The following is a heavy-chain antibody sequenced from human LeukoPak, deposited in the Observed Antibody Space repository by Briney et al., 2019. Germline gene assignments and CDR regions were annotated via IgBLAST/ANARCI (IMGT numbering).Heavy chain of an antibody. CDR1: GYTFTGYY. V-gene: IGHV1-2*06. D-gene: IGHD2-2*01. CDR3: AREEPQYCSSTGCSDY. Sequence: ASVKVSCKASGYTFTGYYIHWVPQAPGQGLECMGRINPNSGGTNYAQKFQGRVTMTRDTSISTAYMELSRLRYDDTAVYYCAREEPQYCSSTGCSDYWVQGTLVTVSS. CDR2: INPNSGGT. J-gene: IGHJ4*02.